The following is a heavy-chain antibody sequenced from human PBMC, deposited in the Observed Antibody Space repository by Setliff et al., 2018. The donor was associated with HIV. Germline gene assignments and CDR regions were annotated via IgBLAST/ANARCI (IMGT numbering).Heavy chain of an antibody. Sequence: PGGSLRLSCAASGFSFSGYWMSWVRQAPGKGLEWVASIKQDGGEKYFVASVKGRFTISRDNGRNEVYLEMNNLRGDDTGLYYCARDFGPSEQRIHWYTSSYISGGLDHWGLGTLVTVSS. D-gene: IGHD6-13*01. CDR1: GFSFSGYW. V-gene: IGHV3-7*01. CDR3: ARDFGPSEQRIHWYTSSYISGGLDH. J-gene: IGHJ4*02. CDR2: IKQDGGEK.